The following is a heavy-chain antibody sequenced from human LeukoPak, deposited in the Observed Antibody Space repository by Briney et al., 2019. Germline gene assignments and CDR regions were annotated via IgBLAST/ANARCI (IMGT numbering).Heavy chain of an antibody. J-gene: IGHJ1*01. V-gene: IGHV3-23*01. D-gene: IGHD6-19*01. CDR1: GFTFNNYA. CDR2: ISGSGDTT. CDR3: VGSSGWLLQY. Sequence: PGGSLRLSCAASGFTFNNYAMSWVRQAPGKGLEWVSGISGSGDTTYYADSVKGRFTISRDNSKNSLYLQMDSLRVEDTAVYYCVGSSGWLLQYWGQGTLVTVSS.